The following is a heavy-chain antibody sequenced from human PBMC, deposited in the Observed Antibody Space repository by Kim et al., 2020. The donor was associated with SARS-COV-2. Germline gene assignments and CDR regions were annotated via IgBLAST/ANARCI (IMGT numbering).Heavy chain of an antibody. CDR2: ISSEGSRN. D-gene: IGHD6-25*01. Sequence: GGSLRLSCVASGFTFSSYSMHWVRQAPGRGLEWVATISSEGSRNFYGDSVKGRFTISRDNSKNTLYLHMNSLRAEDTALSYCAKDERPPSLLDYCAQGTL. CDR3: AKDERPPSLLDY. V-gene: IGHV3-30*04. CDR1: GFTFSSYS. J-gene: IGHJ4*02.